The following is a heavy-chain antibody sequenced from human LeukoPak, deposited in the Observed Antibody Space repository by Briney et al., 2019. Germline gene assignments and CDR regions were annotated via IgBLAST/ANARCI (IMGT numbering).Heavy chain of an antibody. CDR2: INPSGGST. D-gene: IGHD3-22*01. CDR1: GYTFTSYY. V-gene: IGHV1-46*01. J-gene: IGHJ3*02. CDR3: ASATYYYDSSGYYSNAFDI. Sequence: ASVKVSCKASGYTFTSYYMHWVRQAPGQGLEWMGIINPSGGSTSYAQKFQGRVTMTRETSTSTVYMELSSLRSEDTAVYYCASATYYYDSSGYYSNAFDIWGQGTMVTVSS.